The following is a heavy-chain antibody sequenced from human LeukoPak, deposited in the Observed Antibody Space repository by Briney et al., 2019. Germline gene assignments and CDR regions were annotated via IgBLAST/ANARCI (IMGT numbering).Heavy chain of an antibody. D-gene: IGHD6-19*01. V-gene: IGHV3-30*18. Sequence: GRSLRLSCAASGFTFSNYAMHWVRQAPGKGLEWVAVISDDGSNKYYGDSVKGRFTISRDNSKNTVYLQMNSLRAEDTAVYYCAKDRYSSGWYSDFDCWGQGTLVTVSS. CDR3: AKDRYSSGWYSDFDC. J-gene: IGHJ4*02. CDR2: ISDDGSNK. CDR1: GFTFSNYA.